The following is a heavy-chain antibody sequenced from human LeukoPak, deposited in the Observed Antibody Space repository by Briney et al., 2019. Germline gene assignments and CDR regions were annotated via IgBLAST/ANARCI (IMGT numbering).Heavy chain of an antibody. J-gene: IGHJ5*02. D-gene: IGHD2-2*01. CDR1: GYTFTSYY. CDR3: ARDGSAGYCSSTSCYEGNWFDP. CDR2: INPSGGST. V-gene: IGHV1-46*01. Sequence: GASVKVSCKASGYTFTSYYMHWVRQAPGQGLEWMGIINPSGGSTSYAQKFQGRVTMTRDASTSTVYMELSSLRSEDTAVYYCARDGSAGYCSSTSCYEGNWFDPWGQGTLVTVSS.